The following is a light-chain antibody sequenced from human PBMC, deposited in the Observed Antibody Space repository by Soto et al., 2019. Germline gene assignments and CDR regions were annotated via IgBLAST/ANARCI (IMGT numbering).Light chain of an antibody. J-gene: IGLJ2*01. V-gene: IGLV1-51*01. CDR2: DNN. Sequence: QSVLTQPPSVSAAPGQKVTISCSGSSSNIGNNNVSWYQQLPGTAPQLLIYDNNKRPSGIPDRFSGSKSGTSATLGITGLQTGDEDDYYCGTWDSSLSAGPVVFGGGTKLTVL. CDR3: GTWDSSLSAGPVV. CDR1: SSNIGNNN.